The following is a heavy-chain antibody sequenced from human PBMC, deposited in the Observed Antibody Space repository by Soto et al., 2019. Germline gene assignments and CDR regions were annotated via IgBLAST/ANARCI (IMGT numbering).Heavy chain of an antibody. V-gene: IGHV4-31*03. CDR3: ASWVQDTIFGGKDYGMDV. CDR2: IYYSGST. Sequence: PYETLSLTCTVSGGSISSGGYYWSWIRQHPGKGLEWLGYIYYSGSTYYNPSLKSRVTISVDTSKSQFSLKLSSVTAADTAVYYCASWVQDTIFGGKDYGMDVWGQGTTVTVSS. CDR1: GGSISSGGYY. J-gene: IGHJ6*02. D-gene: IGHD3-3*01.